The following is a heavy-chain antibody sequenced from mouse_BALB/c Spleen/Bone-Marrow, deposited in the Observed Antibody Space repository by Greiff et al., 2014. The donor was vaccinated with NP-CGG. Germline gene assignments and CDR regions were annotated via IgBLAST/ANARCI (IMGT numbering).Heavy chain of an antibody. D-gene: IGHD2-3*01. CDR3: ARYDGYSDNAMDY. CDR1: GFTFTDYY. CDR2: IRNKANGHTT. V-gene: IGHV7-3*02. Sequence: EVKLVESGGGLVQPGSSLRLSCAPSGFTFTDYYMNWVRQPPGKALEWLGFIRNKANGHTTEFSASVKGRFTISRDNSQSILYLQMNTLRAEDSAAYYCARYDGYSDNAMDYWGQGTSVTVSS. J-gene: IGHJ4*01.